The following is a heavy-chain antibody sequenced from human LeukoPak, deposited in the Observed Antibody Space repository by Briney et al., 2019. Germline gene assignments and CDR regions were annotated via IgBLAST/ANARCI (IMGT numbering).Heavy chain of an antibody. J-gene: IGHJ4*02. V-gene: IGHV3-21*01. D-gene: IGHD3-9*01. CDR2: ISSSSSYI. CDR1: GFTFSSYG. Sequence: GGSLRLSCAASGFTFSSYGVHWVRQAPGKGLEWVSSISSSSSYIYYADSVKGRFTISRDNAKNSLYLQMNSLRAEDTAVYYCVRGSSLYYDILTGYYYFDYWGQGTLVTVSS. CDR3: VRGSSLYYDILTGYYYFDY.